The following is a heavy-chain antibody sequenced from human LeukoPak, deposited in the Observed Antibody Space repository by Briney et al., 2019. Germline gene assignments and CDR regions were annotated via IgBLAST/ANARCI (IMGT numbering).Heavy chain of an antibody. D-gene: IGHD1-26*01. CDR2: ISGSGAGT. CDR1: GFTLSTNA. CDR3: AKDVGKWESLHFFDY. V-gene: IGHV3-23*01. J-gene: IGHJ4*02. Sequence: PGGSLRLSCLTSGFTLSTNAMSWVRQAPGKGLEWISGISGSGAGTYYADSVKGRFTISRDDSRNTLYLQMNSLRGDDTAVYYCAKDVGKWESLHFFDYWGQGTLVTASS.